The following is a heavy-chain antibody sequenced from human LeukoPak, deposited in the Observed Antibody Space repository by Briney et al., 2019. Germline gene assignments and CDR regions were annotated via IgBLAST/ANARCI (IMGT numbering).Heavy chain of an antibody. CDR2: ISSSSSYI. J-gene: IGHJ4*02. CDR1: GFTFSSYS. CDR3: ARDRTTVVTSLYFDY. D-gene: IGHD4-23*01. V-gene: IGHV3-21*01. Sequence: GGSLRLSCAASGFTFSSYSMNWVRQAPGKGLEWVSSISSSSSYIYYADSVKGRFTISRDNAKNSLYLQMNSLRAEDTAVYYCARDRTTVVTSLYFDYWGQGTLVTVSS.